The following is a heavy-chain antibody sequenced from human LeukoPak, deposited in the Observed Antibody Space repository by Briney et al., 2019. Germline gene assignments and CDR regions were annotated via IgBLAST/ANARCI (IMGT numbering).Heavy chain of an antibody. CDR1: GFTFDDYA. Sequence: SLRLSCAASGFTFDDYAMHWVRQAPGKGLEWVSGISWSSGSIGYADSVKGRFTISRDNAKNSLYLQMNSLRAEDTALYYCAKVRGIAAAGSFDYWGQGTLVTVSS. CDR3: AKVRGIAAAGSFDY. CDR2: ISWSSGSI. J-gene: IGHJ4*02. D-gene: IGHD6-13*01. V-gene: IGHV3-9*01.